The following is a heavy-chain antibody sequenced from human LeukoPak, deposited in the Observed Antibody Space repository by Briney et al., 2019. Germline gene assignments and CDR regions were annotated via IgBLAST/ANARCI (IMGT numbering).Heavy chain of an antibody. CDR2: IYYSGST. Sequence: SETLSLTCTVSGGSISSSSYYWGWIRQPPGKGLEWIGSIYYSGSTYYNPSLKSRVTISVDTSKNQFSLKLSSVTAADTAVYYCARVEPFPGIAAAGPDYWGQGTLVTVSS. V-gene: IGHV4-39*01. CDR3: ARVEPFPGIAAAGPDY. D-gene: IGHD6-13*01. J-gene: IGHJ4*02. CDR1: GGSISSSSYY.